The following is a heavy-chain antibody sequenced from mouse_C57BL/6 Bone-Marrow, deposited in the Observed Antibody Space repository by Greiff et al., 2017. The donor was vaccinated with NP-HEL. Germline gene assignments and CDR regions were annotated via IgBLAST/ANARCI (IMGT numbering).Heavy chain of an antibody. D-gene: IGHD2-4*01. V-gene: IGHV1-5*01. CDR1: GYTFTSYW. CDR3: TRRGDYDYDDYWYFDV. J-gene: IGHJ1*03. CDR2: IYPGNSDT. Sequence: EVQLVESGTVLARPGASVKMSCKTSGYTFTSYWMHWVKQRPGQGLEWIGAIYPGNSDTSYNQKFKGKAKLTAVTSASTAYMELSSLTNEDSAVYYCTRRGDYDYDDYWYFDVWGTGTTVTVSS.